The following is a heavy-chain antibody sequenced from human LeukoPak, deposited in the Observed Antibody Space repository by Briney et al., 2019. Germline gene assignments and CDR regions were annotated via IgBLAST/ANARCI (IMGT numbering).Heavy chain of an antibody. J-gene: IGHJ5*02. CDR2: MNPNSGNT. Sequence: ASVKVSCKASGYTFTGYYMHWVRQATGQGLEWMGWMNPNSGNTGYAQKFQGRVTITRNTSISTAYMELSSLRSEDTAVYYCARGRAAAGTRMGYNWFDPWGQGTLVTVSS. CDR1: GYTFTGYY. V-gene: IGHV1-8*03. CDR3: ARGRAAAGTRMGYNWFDP. D-gene: IGHD6-13*01.